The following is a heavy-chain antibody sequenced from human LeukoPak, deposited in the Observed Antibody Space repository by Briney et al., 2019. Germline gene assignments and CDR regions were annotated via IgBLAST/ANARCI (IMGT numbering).Heavy chain of an antibody. CDR2: IWNDGSKK. Sequence: PGGSLRLSCAASGFTFSGHGMHWVRQAPGKGLEWAAVIWNDGSKKYYADSVKGRFTISRDNSKNTLYLQMNSLRAEDTAVYYCARGSRIVATSYFDYWGQGTLVTVSS. V-gene: IGHV3-33*01. CDR1: GFTFSGHG. CDR3: ARGSRIVATSYFDY. J-gene: IGHJ4*02. D-gene: IGHD5-12*01.